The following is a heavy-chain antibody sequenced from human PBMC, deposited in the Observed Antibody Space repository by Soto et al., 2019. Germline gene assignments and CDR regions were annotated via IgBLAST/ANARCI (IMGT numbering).Heavy chain of an antibody. CDR3: ARLPSRHLVDY. Sequence: PETLSLTCTVSGSSINSSGYYWGWIRQPPGKGLEWIGSMFYGVSTYYNPSLKSRVTVSVDTSKNQFSLNLRSVTAADTAVYYCARLPSRHLVDYWGQGTLVTVSS. J-gene: IGHJ4*02. V-gene: IGHV4-39*01. D-gene: IGHD3-3*02. CDR1: GSSINSSGYY. CDR2: MFYGVST.